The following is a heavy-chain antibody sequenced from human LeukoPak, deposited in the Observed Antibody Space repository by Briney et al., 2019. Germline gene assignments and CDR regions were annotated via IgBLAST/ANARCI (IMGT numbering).Heavy chain of an antibody. Sequence: GGSLRLSCAASGFTFSSYWMHWVRQAPGKGLVWVSRINSDGSSTSYADSVKGRFTISRDNAKNTLYLLMNSLRAEDTAVYYCALRRGGDSKGAFDYWGQGTLVTVSS. V-gene: IGHV3-74*01. D-gene: IGHD2-21*02. CDR1: GFTFSSYW. CDR3: ALRRGGDSKGAFDY. J-gene: IGHJ4*02. CDR2: INSDGSST.